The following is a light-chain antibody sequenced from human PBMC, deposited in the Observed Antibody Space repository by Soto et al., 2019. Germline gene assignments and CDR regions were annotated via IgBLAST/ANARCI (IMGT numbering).Light chain of an antibody. CDR2: DAD. CDR1: SSDVGGYKY. Sequence: QSALTQPRSVSGSPGQSVTISCTGTSSDVGGYKYVSWYQQHLGKAPKLKIYDADKRPSGVPDRFSGSKSGNTASLTISGLQAEDEADYYCSSYAGRYTWVFGGGTKVTVL. J-gene: IGLJ3*02. CDR3: SSYAGRYTWV. V-gene: IGLV2-11*01.